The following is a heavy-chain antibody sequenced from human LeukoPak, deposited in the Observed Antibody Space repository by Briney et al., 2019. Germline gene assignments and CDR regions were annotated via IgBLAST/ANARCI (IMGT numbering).Heavy chain of an antibody. CDR1: GFTFSSYW. J-gene: IGHJ4*02. Sequence: GGSLRLSCAASGFTFSSYWMSWVRQAPGKGLEWVSYISSRGSPIYYADSVKGRFTISRDNAKNSLYLQMNSLRAEDTAVYYCTRDRSCSSTSCSHPGDFDYWGQGTLVTVSS. V-gene: IGHV3-48*04. CDR3: TRDRSCSSTSCSHPGDFDY. CDR2: ISSRGSPI. D-gene: IGHD2-2*01.